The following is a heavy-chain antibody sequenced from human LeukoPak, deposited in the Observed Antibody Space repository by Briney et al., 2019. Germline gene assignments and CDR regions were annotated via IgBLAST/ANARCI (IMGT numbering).Heavy chain of an antibody. CDR3: AREVYSYALDALDL. Sequence: QPGGSLRLSCAASGFTFSSYGMHWVRQAPGKGLEWVAVIWYDGSNKYYADSVKGRFTISRDNSKNTLYLQMNSLRSEDTAVYYCAREVYSYALDALDLWGQGTMVTVSS. CDR2: IWYDGSNK. CDR1: GFTFSSYG. V-gene: IGHV3-33*01. J-gene: IGHJ3*01. D-gene: IGHD5-18*01.